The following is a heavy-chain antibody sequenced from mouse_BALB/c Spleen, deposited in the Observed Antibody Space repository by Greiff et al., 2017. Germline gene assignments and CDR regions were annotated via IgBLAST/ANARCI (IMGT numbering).Heavy chain of an antibody. CDR2: ISDGGSYT. J-gene: IGHJ4*01. CDR1: GFTFSDYY. V-gene: IGHV5-4*02. CDR3: ARGLLYYYAMDY. D-gene: IGHD2-13*01. Sequence: EVQRVESGGGLVKPGGSLKLSCAASGFTFSDYYMYWVRQTPEKRLEWVATISDGGSYTYYPDSVKGRFTISRDNAKNNLYLQMSSLKSEDTAMYYCARGLLYYYAMDYWGQGTSVTVSS.